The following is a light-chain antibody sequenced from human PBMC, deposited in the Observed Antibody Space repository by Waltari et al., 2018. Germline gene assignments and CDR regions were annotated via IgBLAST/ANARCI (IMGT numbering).Light chain of an antibody. V-gene: IGLV1-47*01. J-gene: IGLJ2*01. CDR2: RNN. CDR1: SPNIGSNY. Sequence: QSVLTQPPSASGPPGQGVTISCSGSSPNIGSNYVYWYQQLPGTAPKLLIYRNNQRPSGVPDRFSGSKSGTSASLAISGLRSEDEADYYCAAWDDSLSGPVFGGGTKLTVL. CDR3: AAWDDSLSGPV.